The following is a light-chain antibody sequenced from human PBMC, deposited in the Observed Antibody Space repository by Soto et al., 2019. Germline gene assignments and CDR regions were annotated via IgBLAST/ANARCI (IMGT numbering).Light chain of an antibody. V-gene: IGKV1-27*01. CDR3: QNYDSAPIT. J-gene: IGKJ5*01. CDR1: QGIANS. Sequence: DIQMTQSPSSLSASVGDRVTITCRASQGIANSLAWYQQKPGKVPTLLIYAASTLQSGVPSRFSGSGAATDFTLTISSLQPEDVATYYCQNYDSAPITFGQGTRLEI. CDR2: AAS.